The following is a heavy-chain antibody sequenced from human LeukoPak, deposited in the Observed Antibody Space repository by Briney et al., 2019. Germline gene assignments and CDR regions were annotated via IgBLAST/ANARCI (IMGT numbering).Heavy chain of an antibody. V-gene: IGHV3-23*01. J-gene: IGHJ4*02. D-gene: IGHD3-9*01. CDR3: AKSASPLTGYYRFDY. CDR2: ISDSGGHT. Sequence: PGGSLRLSCAVSGFTFSSYAMSWVRQAPGKGLECVSAISDSGGHTYYADSVKGRFTISRDNSKNTLYLQMNSLRAEDTAVYYCAKSASPLTGYYRFDYWGQGTLVTVSS. CDR1: GFTFSSYA.